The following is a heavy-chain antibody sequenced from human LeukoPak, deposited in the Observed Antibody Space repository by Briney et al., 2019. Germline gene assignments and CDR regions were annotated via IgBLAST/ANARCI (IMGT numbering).Heavy chain of an antibody. J-gene: IGHJ4*02. V-gene: IGHV4-34*01. CDR1: GGSFSGYY. CDR2: INHSGST. CDR3: ARNWGSRYYFDY. D-gene: IGHD7-27*01. Sequence: SEPLSLTCAVYGGSFSGYYWSWIRQPPGKGLEWIGEINHSGSTNYNPSLKSRVTISVDTSKNQFSLKLSSVTAADTAVYYCARNWGSRYYFDYWGQGTLVTVSS.